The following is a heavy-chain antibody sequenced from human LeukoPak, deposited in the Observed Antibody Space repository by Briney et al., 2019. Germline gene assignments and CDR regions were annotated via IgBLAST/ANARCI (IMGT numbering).Heavy chain of an antibody. V-gene: IGHV3-9*01. CDR3: AKSDGTLPFDY. J-gene: IGHJ4*02. D-gene: IGHD2-15*01. CDR2: ISWNSGSI. CDR1: GFTFYDYA. Sequence: PGGSLRLSCAASGFTFYDYAMHWVRQAPGKGLEWVSGISWNSGSIGYADSVKGRFTISRDNAKNSLYLQMNSLRAEDTALYYCAKSDGTLPFDYWGQGTLVTVSS.